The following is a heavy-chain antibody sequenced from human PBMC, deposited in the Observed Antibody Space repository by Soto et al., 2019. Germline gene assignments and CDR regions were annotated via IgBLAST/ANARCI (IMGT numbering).Heavy chain of an antibody. CDR3: ARHYYDSSGYYRSYYFDY. CDR1: GGSISSYY. J-gene: IGHJ4*02. CDR2: IYYSGST. D-gene: IGHD3-22*01. Sequence: PSETLSLTCTVSGGSISSYYWSWIRQPPGKGLEWIGYIYYSGSTNYNPSLKSRVTISVDTSKNQFSLKLSSVTAADTAVYYCARHYYDSSGYYRSYYFDYWGQGTLVPVSS. V-gene: IGHV4-59*01.